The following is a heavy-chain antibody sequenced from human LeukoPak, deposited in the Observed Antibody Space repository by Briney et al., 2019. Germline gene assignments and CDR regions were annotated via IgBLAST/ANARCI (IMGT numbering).Heavy chain of an antibody. CDR2: ITSSSTYI. V-gene: IGHV3-21*01. CDR3: ARDPYSGGYGDYYYYYMDL. D-gene: IGHD1-26*01. J-gene: IGHJ6*03. CDR1: GFTFSTYN. Sequence: GGSLRLSCAASGFTFSTYNMNWVRQAPGKGLEWVSSITSSSTYIYYADSVKGRFTISRDNAKNSLYLQMNSLRAEDTAVYYCARDPYSGGYGDYYYYYMDLWGQGTTVSVSS.